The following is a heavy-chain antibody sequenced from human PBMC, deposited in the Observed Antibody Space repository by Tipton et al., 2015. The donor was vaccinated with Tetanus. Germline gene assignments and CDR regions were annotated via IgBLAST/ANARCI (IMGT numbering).Heavy chain of an antibody. Sequence: GSLRLSCSVSGGSISYTNYYWGWIRQAPGKGLEWIGSIYNTGNAYSNPALTSRVTMSVDASMIQFSLRLRSVTAADTAMYYCARLSSSANDAHGFDIWGQGTMVTVSS. CDR1: GGSISYTNYY. V-gene: IGHV4-39*01. CDR3: ARLSSSANDAHGFDI. D-gene: IGHD2-8*01. J-gene: IGHJ3*02. CDR2: IYNTGNA.